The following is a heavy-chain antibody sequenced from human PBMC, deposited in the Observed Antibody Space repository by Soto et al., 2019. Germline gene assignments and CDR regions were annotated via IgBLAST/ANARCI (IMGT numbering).Heavy chain of an antibody. Sequence: QVQLVQSGAEVKKPGASVKVSCTASSYAFTSYGISWVRQAPGQGLEWMGWISTYNGKTNYAQTLQGRVTMTTDTSTTTAYMELRSLRSDDTAVYYGARDLSTHGVFGLRGWYLDLWGRGTLVTVSS. J-gene: IGHJ2*01. V-gene: IGHV1-18*01. D-gene: IGHD3-3*01. CDR3: ARDLSTHGVFGLRGWYLDL. CDR1: SYAFTSYG. CDR2: ISTYNGKT.